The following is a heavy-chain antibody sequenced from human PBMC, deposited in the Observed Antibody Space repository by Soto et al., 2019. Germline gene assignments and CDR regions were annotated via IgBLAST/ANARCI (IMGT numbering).Heavy chain of an antibody. CDR2: IHYSGST. Sequence: SETLSLTCTVSGGSITNNNSYWGWIRQPPGKGLEWIGSIHYSGSTYYNPSLKSRVTVSVDTSKNQFSLKLSSVTAADTAVYYCAVRSGSNWYYFYYGMDVWGLGTTVTVSS. J-gene: IGHJ6*02. V-gene: IGHV4-39*01. CDR1: GGSITNNNSY. CDR3: AVRSGSNWYYFYYGMDV. D-gene: IGHD4-4*01.